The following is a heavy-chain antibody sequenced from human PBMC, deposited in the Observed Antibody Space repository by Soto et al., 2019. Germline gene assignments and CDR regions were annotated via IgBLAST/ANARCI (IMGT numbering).Heavy chain of an antibody. D-gene: IGHD3-3*01. V-gene: IGHV3-30*18. Sequence: GGSLRLSCAASGFTFSSYGMHWVRQAPGKGLEWVAVISYDGSNKYYADSVKGRFTISRDNSKNTLYLQMNSLRAEDTAVYYCAKGRGHVLRFLERLLTLDYWGQGTLVTVSS. CDR2: ISYDGSNK. J-gene: IGHJ4*02. CDR1: GFTFSSYG. CDR3: AKGRGHVLRFLERLLTLDY.